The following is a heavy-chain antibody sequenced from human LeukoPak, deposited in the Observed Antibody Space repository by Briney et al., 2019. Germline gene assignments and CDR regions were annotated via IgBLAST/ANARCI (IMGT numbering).Heavy chain of an antibody. CDR2: ISSTGST. D-gene: IGHD3-22*01. CDR3: ARGYYYDSSGYYPHYWDYYMDV. Sequence: SETLSLTCTVSGGSISSGGHYRSWIRQPAGKGLEYLGRISSTGSTNYNPSLRSRVTISADTSKNHFSLKLTSVTAADTAVYYCARGYYYDSSGYYPHYWDYYMDVWGKGTTVTVSS. CDR1: GGSISSGGHY. J-gene: IGHJ6*03. V-gene: IGHV4-61*02.